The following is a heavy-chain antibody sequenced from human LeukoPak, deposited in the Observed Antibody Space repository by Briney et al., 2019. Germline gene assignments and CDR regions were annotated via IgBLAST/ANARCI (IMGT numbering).Heavy chain of an antibody. CDR1: GGSISSYY. Sequence: SSETLSLTCTVSGGSISSYYWSWIRQPPGKGLEWIGYIYYSGSTNYNPSLKSRVTISVDTSKNQFSLKLSSVTAADTAVYYCARDHRCSGGSCSIFDYWGQGTLVTVSS. D-gene: IGHD2-15*01. CDR2: IYYSGST. V-gene: IGHV4-59*12. J-gene: IGHJ4*02. CDR3: ARDHRCSGGSCSIFDY.